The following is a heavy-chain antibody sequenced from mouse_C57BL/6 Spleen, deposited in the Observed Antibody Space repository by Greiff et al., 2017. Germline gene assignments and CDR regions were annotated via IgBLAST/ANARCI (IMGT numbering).Heavy chain of an antibody. V-gene: IGHV2-5*01. D-gene: IGHD1-1*01. CDR1: GFSLTSYG. CDR3: AKGDYGGGYYAMDY. CDR2: IWRGGST. Sequence: VKLMESGPGLVQPSQSLSITCTVSGFSLTSYGVHWVRQSPGKGLEWLGVIWRGGSTDYNAAFMSRLSITKDNSKSQVFFKMNSLQADDTAIYYCAKGDYGGGYYAMDYWGQGTSVTVSS. J-gene: IGHJ4*01.